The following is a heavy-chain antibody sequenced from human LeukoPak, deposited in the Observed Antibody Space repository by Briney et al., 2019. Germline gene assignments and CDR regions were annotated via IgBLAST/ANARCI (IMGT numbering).Heavy chain of an antibody. J-gene: IGHJ5*02. CDR2: IIPIFGTA. CDR3: ARAGTMVRGVITRWFDP. Sequence: GASVKVSCKASGGTLSSDAISSVRQAPGQGLEWMGGIIPIFGTANYAQKFQGRVTITTDESTSTAYMELSSLRSEDTAVYYCARAGTMVRGVITRWFDPWGQGTLVTVYS. V-gene: IGHV1-69*05. CDR1: GGTLSSDA. D-gene: IGHD3-10*01.